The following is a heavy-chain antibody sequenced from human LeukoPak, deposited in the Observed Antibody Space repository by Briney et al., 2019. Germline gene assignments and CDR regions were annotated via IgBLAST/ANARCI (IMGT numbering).Heavy chain of an antibody. CDR2: IRYDGSNK. CDR3: AKDRDWTFDY. V-gene: IGHV3-30*02. J-gene: IGHJ4*02. Sequence: PGGSLRLSCAASGFTFSSYGMHWVRQAPGKGLEWVAFIRYDGSNKYYADSVKGRFTISRDNSKNTLYLQMNSLRAKDTAVYYCAKDRDWTFDYWGQGTLVTVSS. D-gene: IGHD3/OR15-3a*01. CDR1: GFTFSSYG.